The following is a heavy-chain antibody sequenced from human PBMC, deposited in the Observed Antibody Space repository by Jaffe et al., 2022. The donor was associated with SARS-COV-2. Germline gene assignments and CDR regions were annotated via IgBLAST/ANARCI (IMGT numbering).Heavy chain of an antibody. Sequence: QVQVQQWGAGLLKPSETLSLTCTVYGGSFNYYYWTWIRQSPGKGLEWIGEINHSGNTNYNPSLKSRVTISVDTSKNQLSLEVTSVTAADTAVYYCALMVASRSPLDYWGQGTLVTVSS. CDR1: GGSFNYYY. CDR3: ALMVASRSPLDY. D-gene: IGHD2-8*01. CDR2: INHSGNT. J-gene: IGHJ4*02. V-gene: IGHV4-34*01.